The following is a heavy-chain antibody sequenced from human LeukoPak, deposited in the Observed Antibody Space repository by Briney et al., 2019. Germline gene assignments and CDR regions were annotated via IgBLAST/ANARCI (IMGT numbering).Heavy chain of an antibody. CDR3: ARVPDSSGWYFDY. CDR1: GFTVSSNY. V-gene: IGHV3-66*01. Sequence: PGGSLRLSCVASGFTVSSNYMSWVRQAPGKGLEWVSVIYSGGSTYYADSVKGRFTISRDNSKNTLYLQMNSLRAEDTAVYYCARVPDSSGWYFDYWGQGTLVTVSS. J-gene: IGHJ4*02. D-gene: IGHD6-19*01. CDR2: IYSGGST.